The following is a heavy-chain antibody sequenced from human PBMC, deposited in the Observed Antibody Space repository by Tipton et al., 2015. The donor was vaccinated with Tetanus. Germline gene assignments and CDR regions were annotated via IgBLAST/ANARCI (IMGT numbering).Heavy chain of an antibody. CDR1: GFTFSSFA. V-gene: IGHV3-74*03. J-gene: IGHJ4*02. Sequence: SLRLSCAASGFTFSSFAVSWVRQAPGKGLVWVSRIDRDGISTTYADSVKGRFTISRDNAKNTLYLQMNSLRTEDSAVYYCARRGVGWHFDYWGQGTLVPVSS. CDR3: ARRGVGWHFDY. D-gene: IGHD2-15*01. CDR2: IDRDGIST.